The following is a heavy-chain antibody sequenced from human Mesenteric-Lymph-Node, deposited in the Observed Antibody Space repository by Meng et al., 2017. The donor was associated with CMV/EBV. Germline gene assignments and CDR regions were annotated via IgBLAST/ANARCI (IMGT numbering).Heavy chain of an antibody. J-gene: IGHJ4*02. CDR1: GFTVSTTF. CDR2: IYAGGNT. CDR3: ARDHHSQHFDY. D-gene: IGHD2-2*01. V-gene: IGHV3-53*05. Sequence: GESLKISCAASGFTVSTTFISWVRQAPGKGLEWVSVIYAGGNTYYTDSVKGHFTISRDSSRNTVYLQMNSLRTEDTAVYYCARDHHSQHFDYWGQGTLVTVSS.